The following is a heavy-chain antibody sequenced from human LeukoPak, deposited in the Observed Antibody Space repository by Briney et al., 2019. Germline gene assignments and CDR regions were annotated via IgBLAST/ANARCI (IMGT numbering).Heavy chain of an antibody. Sequence: SETLSLTCTFSGGSISSSSYYWGWIRQPPGKGLEWIGSIYYSGSAYYNPSLKSRVTISVDTSKNQFSLKLSSVTAADTAVYYCARDRKAFRGYSSGWYGRGAFDIWGQGTMVTVSS. CDR3: ARDRKAFRGYSSGWYGRGAFDI. V-gene: IGHV4-39*07. J-gene: IGHJ3*02. D-gene: IGHD6-19*01. CDR1: GGSISSSSYY. CDR2: IYYSGSA.